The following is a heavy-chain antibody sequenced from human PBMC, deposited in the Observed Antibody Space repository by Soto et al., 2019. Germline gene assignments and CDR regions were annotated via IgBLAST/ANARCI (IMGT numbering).Heavy chain of an antibody. D-gene: IGHD3-22*01. CDR2: ISYDGINK. V-gene: IGHV3-30*18. J-gene: IGHJ6*02. Sequence: QVQLVESGGGVVQPGRSLRLSCAASGFTFSSYGMHWVRQAPGTGLEWVAVISYDGINKYYADSVKGRFTISRDNSKNTLYLQMNILTVEDTAVYYCAKDPCNSCYSHYYGMDVWGQGTTVTVSS. CDR3: AKDPCNSCYSHYYGMDV. CDR1: GFTFSSYG.